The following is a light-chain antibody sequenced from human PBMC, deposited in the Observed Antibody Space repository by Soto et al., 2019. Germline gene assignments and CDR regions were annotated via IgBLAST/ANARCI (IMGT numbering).Light chain of an antibody. CDR2: KAS. CDR1: QSINSW. CDR3: QQYNSYPLT. Sequence: DIQMTQSPSTLSASVGDRVTITCRASQSINSWLAWYQQKPGKAPKVLIYKASTLESGVPSRFSGSGSGKEFTLTISSLQPDDFATYYCQQYNSYPLTFGGGTKVEIK. J-gene: IGKJ4*01. V-gene: IGKV1-5*03.